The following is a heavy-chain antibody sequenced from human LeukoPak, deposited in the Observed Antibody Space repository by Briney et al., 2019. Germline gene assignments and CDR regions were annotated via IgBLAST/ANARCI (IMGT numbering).Heavy chain of an antibody. CDR2: INPDSGGT. V-gene: IGHV1-2*02. J-gene: IGHJ5*02. CDR3: ATNISVRDIINWFDP. Sequence: ASVKVSCKASGYTFTDYYMHWVRQAPGQGLEWMGWINPDSGGTNYAQRFQGRVTMTTDTSISTAYMELSSLRYDDTAVYYCATNISVRDIINWFDPWGQGTLVTVSS. CDR1: GYTFTDYY. D-gene: IGHD3-10*01.